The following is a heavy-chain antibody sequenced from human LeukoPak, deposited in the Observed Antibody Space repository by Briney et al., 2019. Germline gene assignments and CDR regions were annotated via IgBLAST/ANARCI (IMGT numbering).Heavy chain of an antibody. CDR1: GFTFSSYS. CDR2: ISSSSSTI. J-gene: IGHJ4*02. V-gene: IGHV3-48*01. D-gene: IGHD3-3*01. CDR3: ARMSYDFWSGRNYFDY. Sequence: GGSLRLSCAASGFTFSSYSMNWVRQAPGKGLEWVSYISSSSSTIYYADSVKGRFTISRDNAKNSLYLQMNSLRAEDTAVYYCARMSYDFWSGRNYFDYWGQGTLVTVSS.